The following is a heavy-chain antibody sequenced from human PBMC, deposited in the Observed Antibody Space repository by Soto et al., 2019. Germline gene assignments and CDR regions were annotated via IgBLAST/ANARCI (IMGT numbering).Heavy chain of an antibody. CDR1: GGTFSSYA. V-gene: IGHV1-69*13. CDR3: ARLIAAADTHWFDP. Sequence: ASVKVSCKASGGTFSSYAISWVRQAPGQGLEWMGGIIPIFGTANYAQKFQGRVTITADESTSTAYMELSSLRSEDTAVYYCARLIAAADTHWFDPWGQGTLVTVSS. CDR2: IIPIFGTA. D-gene: IGHD6-13*01. J-gene: IGHJ5*02.